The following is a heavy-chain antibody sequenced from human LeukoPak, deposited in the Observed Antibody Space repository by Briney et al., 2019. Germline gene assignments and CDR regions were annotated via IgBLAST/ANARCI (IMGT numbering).Heavy chain of an antibody. J-gene: IGHJ4*02. V-gene: IGHV3-30*04. D-gene: IGHD5-12*01. CDR3: ARDRYSGYDWEGLCRY. Sequence: GGSLRLPCSAAGFGFSSYAMHWVRQAPGNGLEGVAVISYDGSNKYYADSVKGRFTISRDNSKNTLYLQMSSLRAEDTAVYYCARDRYSGYDWEGLCRYWGQGTLVTVSS. CDR2: ISYDGSNK. CDR1: GFGFSSYA.